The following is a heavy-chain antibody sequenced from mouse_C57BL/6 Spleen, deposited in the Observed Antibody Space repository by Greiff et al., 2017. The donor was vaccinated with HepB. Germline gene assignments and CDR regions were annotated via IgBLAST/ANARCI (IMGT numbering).Heavy chain of an antibody. CDR3: ARRSNYVGDY. Sequence: EVQLQQSGPVLVKPGASVKMSCKASGYTFTDYYMNWVKQSHGKSLEWIGVINPYNGGTSYNQKFKGKATLTVDKSSSTAYMELNSLTSEDSAVYYCARRSNYVGDYWGQGTSVTVSS. CDR1: GYTFTDYY. J-gene: IGHJ4*01. V-gene: IGHV1-19*01. D-gene: IGHD2-5*01. CDR2: INPYNGGT.